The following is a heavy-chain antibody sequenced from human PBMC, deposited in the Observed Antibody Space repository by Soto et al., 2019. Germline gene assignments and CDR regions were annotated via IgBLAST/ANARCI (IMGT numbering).Heavy chain of an antibody. Sequence: SVKVSCKASGGTFSSYAISWVRQAPGQGLEWMGGIIPYYNTLNYAQKFQDRVTITADDSTNTVYMELSSPRSDDTAVYFCASGASRWYPYFFDSWAQGTLVTVSS. V-gene: IGHV1-69*13. J-gene: IGHJ4*02. CDR2: IIPYYNTL. D-gene: IGHD6-13*01. CDR1: GGTFSSYA. CDR3: ASGASRWYPYFFDS.